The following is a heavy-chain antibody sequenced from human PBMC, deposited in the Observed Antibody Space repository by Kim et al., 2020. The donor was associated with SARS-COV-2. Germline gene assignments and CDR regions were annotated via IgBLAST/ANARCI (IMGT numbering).Heavy chain of an antibody. D-gene: IGHD3-22*01. Sequence: DSVKGRFTISRDNAKNSLYLQMNSLRAEDTAVYYCASDPAYYYDSSGLGYWGQGTLVTVSS. J-gene: IGHJ4*02. V-gene: IGHV3-21*01. CDR3: ASDPAYYYDSSGLGY.